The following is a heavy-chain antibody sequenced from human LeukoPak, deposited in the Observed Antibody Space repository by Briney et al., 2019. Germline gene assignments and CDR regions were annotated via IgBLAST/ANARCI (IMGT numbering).Heavy chain of an antibody. CDR2: ISGSGGST. Sequence: GGSLRLSCAASGFTFSSYGMSWVRQAPGKGLEWVSAISGSGGSTYYADSVKGRFTTSRDNSKNTLYLQMNSLRAEDTAVYYCAKDVVSTVTTQLNWFDPWGQGTLVTVSS. J-gene: IGHJ5*02. CDR1: GFTFSSYG. D-gene: IGHD4-17*01. CDR3: AKDVVSTVTTQLNWFDP. V-gene: IGHV3-23*01.